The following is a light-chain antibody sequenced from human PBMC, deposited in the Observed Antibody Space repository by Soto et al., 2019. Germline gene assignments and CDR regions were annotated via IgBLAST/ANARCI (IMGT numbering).Light chain of an antibody. CDR2: DLS. V-gene: IGKV3-11*01. CDR3: QQRSAWPYT. Sequence: DIVLTQSPSTLSLSPGERVTLSCSTSQSVSSYLAWYRQKPGQAPRLLIHDLSSRATDIPARFSGSGSGTHFTLTISTLETADFATYYCQQRSAWPYTFGQGTTLEI. CDR1: QSVSSY. J-gene: IGKJ2*01.